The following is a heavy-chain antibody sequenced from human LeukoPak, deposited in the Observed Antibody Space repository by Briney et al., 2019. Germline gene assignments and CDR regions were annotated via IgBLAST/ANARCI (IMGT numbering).Heavy chain of an antibody. Sequence: PGGSLRLSCAASGFTFSSYWMHWVRQAPGKELVWVSRVNSDGSSTTYADSVKGRFTISRDNAKNTLYLQMNSLRAEDTAVYYCARGSTQYSSGWYGLDYWGQGTLVTVSS. CDR2: VNSDGSST. J-gene: IGHJ4*02. V-gene: IGHV3-74*01. CDR3: ARGSTQYSSGWYGLDY. CDR1: GFTFSSYW. D-gene: IGHD6-19*01.